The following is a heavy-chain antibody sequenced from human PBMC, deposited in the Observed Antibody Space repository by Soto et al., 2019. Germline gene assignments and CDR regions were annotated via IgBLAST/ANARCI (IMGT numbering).Heavy chain of an antibody. CDR1: GGSISSYY. CDR2: IYPSGST. Sequence: QVQLQESGPGLVKPSETLSLTCTVSGGSISSYYWSWIRQPAGKGLEWNGRIYPSGSTNYNTSLKSRVTMSVDTSKNQFYLKLSSVTAADTAVYYCARDRGYCGGDCDQGWMYWYFDLWGRGTLVTVSS. J-gene: IGHJ2*01. D-gene: IGHD2-21*02. CDR3: ARDRGYCGGDCDQGWMYWYFDL. V-gene: IGHV4-4*07.